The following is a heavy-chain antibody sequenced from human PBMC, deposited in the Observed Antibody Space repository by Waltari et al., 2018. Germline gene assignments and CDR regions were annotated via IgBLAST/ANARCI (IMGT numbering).Heavy chain of an antibody. CDR1: GNSMSTSDY. Sequence: QLQLHGSGPGLEEPSGERTLFCAVSGNSMSTSDYWSWVRKPPGKGLGWLGQVRGDGKTNYNPSCASRVTMSLDTSTDHFALNLTSATAADTALYYCARDRGRGLYLDTWGQGTLVTVSP. J-gene: IGHJ4*02. CDR2: VRGDGKT. V-gene: IGHV4-4*02. D-gene: IGHD1-1*01. CDR3: ARDRGRGLYLDT.